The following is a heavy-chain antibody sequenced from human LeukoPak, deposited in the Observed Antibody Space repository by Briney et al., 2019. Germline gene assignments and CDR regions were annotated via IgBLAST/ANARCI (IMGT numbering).Heavy chain of an antibody. CDR1: GFTFSSYS. Sequence: SGGSLRLSCAASGFTFSSYSMNWVRQAPGKGLEWVSSISSSSSYIYYADSVKGRFTISRDNAKNSLYLQMNSLRAEDTAVYYCARGRKYSSSWSDAEYFQHWGQGTLVTVSS. V-gene: IGHV3-21*01. CDR3: ARGRKYSSSWSDAEYFQH. D-gene: IGHD6-13*01. CDR2: ISSSSSYI. J-gene: IGHJ1*01.